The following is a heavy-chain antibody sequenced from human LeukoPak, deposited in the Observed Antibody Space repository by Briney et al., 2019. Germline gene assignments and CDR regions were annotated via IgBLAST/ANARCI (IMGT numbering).Heavy chain of an antibody. CDR2: ISHSGSA. CDR1: GDSRSSGSY. Sequence: SETLSLTCSVSGDSRSSGSYWGWVRQSPGKGLEWVGSISHSGSAYYNPSLKSRVTISVGTSKSHFSLRLTSVTAADTAVYYCVRSQFGYFDWLSAFCFDYWGQGTRVTVSS. CDR3: VRSQFGYFDWLSAFCFDY. D-gene: IGHD3-9*01. J-gene: IGHJ4*02. V-gene: IGHV4-38-2*01.